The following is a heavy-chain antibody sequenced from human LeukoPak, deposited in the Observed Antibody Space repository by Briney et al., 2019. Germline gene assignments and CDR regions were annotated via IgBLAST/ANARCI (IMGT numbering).Heavy chain of an antibody. CDR1: GFTFRDYA. Sequence: QTGGSLRLSCIGSGFTFRDYAMTWVRQAPGKGLEWVGFIRTKPNGGTAEYAASVKGRSTISRDDSRSIAYLQMNSLQTEDTAVYYCTRAHYSSGWIDYWGRGTLVTVSS. V-gene: IGHV3-49*04. D-gene: IGHD6-19*01. J-gene: IGHJ4*02. CDR2: IRTKPNGGTA. CDR3: TRAHYSSGWIDY.